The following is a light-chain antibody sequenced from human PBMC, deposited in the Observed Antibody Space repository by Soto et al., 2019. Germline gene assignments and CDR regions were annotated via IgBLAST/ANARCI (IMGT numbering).Light chain of an antibody. CDR2: AAS. CDR3: QHSYSTPPVT. CDR1: QSISSY. J-gene: IGKJ5*01. V-gene: IGKV1-39*01. Sequence: DIQMTQCPSSLSASVGDRVTITCRASQSISSYLNWYQQKPGKAPKLLIYAASSLQSGVPSRFSGSGSGTDFTLTISILQPEDFATYYCQHSYSTPPVTFGHGTRLEI.